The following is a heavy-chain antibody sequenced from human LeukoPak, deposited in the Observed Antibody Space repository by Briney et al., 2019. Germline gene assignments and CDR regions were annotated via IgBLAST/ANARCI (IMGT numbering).Heavy chain of an antibody. CDR3: ARVRTNIAARIKHYYYMDV. V-gene: IGHV1-2*02. CDR1: GYTFTGYY. CDR2: INPNSGGT. D-gene: IGHD6-13*01. J-gene: IGHJ6*03. Sequence: ASVKVSCKASGYTFTGYYMHWVRQAPGQGLEWMGWINPNSGGTNYAQKFQGRVTMTRDTSISTAYMELSRLRPDDTAVYYCARVRTNIAARIKHYYYMDVWGKGTTVTVSS.